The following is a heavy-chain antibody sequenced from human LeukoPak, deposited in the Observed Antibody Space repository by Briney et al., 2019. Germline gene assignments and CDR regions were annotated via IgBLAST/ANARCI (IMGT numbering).Heavy chain of an antibody. CDR1: GFTFSSYW. CDR3: ARTGRRLDY. V-gene: IGHV3-7*05. CDR2: IKEDGSEK. J-gene: IGHJ4*02. Sequence: GGSLRLSCVASGFTFSSYWMTRVRQAPGKGLEWVANIKEDGSEKSYVASVKGRFTISRDNAKNSLYLQMNSLRAEDTAVYYCARTGRRLDYWGQGTLVTVSS. D-gene: IGHD6-6*01.